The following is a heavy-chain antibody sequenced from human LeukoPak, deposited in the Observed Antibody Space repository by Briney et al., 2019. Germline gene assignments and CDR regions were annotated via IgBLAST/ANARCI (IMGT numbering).Heavy chain of an antibody. D-gene: IGHD1-26*01. CDR1: GFTFSSNG. Sequence: GSLRLSCAASGFTFSSNGMNWVRQAPGKGLEWVSYISATGGTIYYADSVKGRFTISRDNAKNSLYLQMNSLRAEDTAVYYCAREGWAVVGATGDAFDIWGQGTMVTVSS. CDR2: ISATGGTI. J-gene: IGHJ3*02. V-gene: IGHV3-48*04. CDR3: AREGWAVVGATGDAFDI.